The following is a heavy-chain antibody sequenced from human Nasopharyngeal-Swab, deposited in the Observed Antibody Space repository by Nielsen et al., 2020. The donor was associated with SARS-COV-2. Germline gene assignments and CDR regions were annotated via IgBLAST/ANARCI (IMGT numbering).Heavy chain of an antibody. J-gene: IGHJ6*02. V-gene: IGHV3-7*01. CDR2: IKQDGSEK. Sequence: GESLKISCAASGFTFSSYWMSWVRQAPGRGREWVANIKQDGSEKYYVDSVKGRFTISRDNAKNSLYLQMNSLRAEDTAVYYCSRDGIAVAGTYYYYGMDVWGQGTTVTVSS. CDR1: GFTFSSYW. D-gene: IGHD6-19*01. CDR3: SRDGIAVAGTYYYYGMDV.